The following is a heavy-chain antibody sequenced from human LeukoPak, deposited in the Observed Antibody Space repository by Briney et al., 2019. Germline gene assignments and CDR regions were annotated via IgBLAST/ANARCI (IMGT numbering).Heavy chain of an antibody. Sequence: PSETLSLTCTVSGGSISSYYWSWIRQPAGKGLEWIGRIYTSGSTNYNPSLKSRVTMSVDTSKNQFSLKLSSVTAADTAVYYCATTAPPLLWFGEAPFDIWGQGTMVTVSS. D-gene: IGHD3-10*01. CDR1: GGSISSYY. CDR2: IYTSGST. J-gene: IGHJ3*02. CDR3: ATTAPPLLWFGEAPFDI. V-gene: IGHV4-4*07.